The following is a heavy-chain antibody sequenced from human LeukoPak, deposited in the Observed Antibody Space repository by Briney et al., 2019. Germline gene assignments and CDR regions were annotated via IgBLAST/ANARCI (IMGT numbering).Heavy chain of an antibody. CDR2: INHSGST. J-gene: IGHJ6*03. CDR3: ARERGYGSGSYYNKKYYYYMDV. V-gene: IGHV4-34*01. Sequence: SETLSLTCAVYGGSFSGYYWSWIRQPPGKGLEWIGEINHSGSTNYNPSLKSRVTISVDTSKNQFSLKLSSVTAADTAVYYCARERGYGSGSYYNKKYYYYMDVWGKGTTVTIPS. CDR1: GGSFSGYY. D-gene: IGHD3-10*01.